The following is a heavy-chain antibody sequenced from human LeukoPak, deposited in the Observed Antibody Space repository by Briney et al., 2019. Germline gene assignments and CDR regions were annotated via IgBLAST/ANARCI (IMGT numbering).Heavy chain of an antibody. CDR2: LYSGGSI. CDR3: ARSSISSYYED. CDR1: GFTVSNSY. D-gene: IGHD1-26*01. V-gene: IGHV3-66*01. Sequence: GGSLRLSCAGSGFTVSNSYMSWVRQAPGRGLEWVPILYSGGSIFYADSVKGRFTISRDISKNMLHLQMNSLRADDTAVYYCARSSISSYYEDWGQGTLVTVSS. J-gene: IGHJ4*02.